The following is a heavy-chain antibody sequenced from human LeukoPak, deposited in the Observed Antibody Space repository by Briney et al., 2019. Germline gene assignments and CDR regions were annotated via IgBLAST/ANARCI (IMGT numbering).Heavy chain of an antibody. V-gene: IGHV3-74*01. D-gene: IGHD1-26*01. CDR2: INSDGKTT. CDR3: AKLNSYWSFDY. Sequence: GGSLRLSCAASGFNFGNYWMHWIRQAPGKGLVWFSGINSDGKTTNYADSLKGRFTISRDNAKNTLFLQMTSLRVEHTAVYYCAKLNSYWSFDYWGQGALVTVSS. CDR1: GFNFGNYW. J-gene: IGHJ4*02.